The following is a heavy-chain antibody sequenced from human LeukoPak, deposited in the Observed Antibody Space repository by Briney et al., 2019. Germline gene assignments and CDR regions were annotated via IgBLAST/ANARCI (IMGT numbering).Heavy chain of an antibody. Sequence: ASVKVSCMTSGYTFTGYQIHWVRQAPGQGLEWMGYMRPTDAYTGYAPKFQGRVTVTRDTSTNTLYMELSSLGSDDTAVYYCVREGAVALKHFDLWGQGTLLTVSS. V-gene: IGHV1-46*01. J-gene: IGHJ4*02. CDR1: GYTFTGYQ. CDR3: VREGAVALKHFDL. CDR2: MRPTDAYT. D-gene: IGHD6-19*01.